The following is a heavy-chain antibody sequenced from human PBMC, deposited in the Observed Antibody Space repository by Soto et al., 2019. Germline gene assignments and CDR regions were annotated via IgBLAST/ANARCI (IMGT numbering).Heavy chain of an antibody. V-gene: IGHV3-15*07. CDR1: GFTFSNAW. Sequence: GGSLRLSCAASGFTFSNAWMNWVRQAPGKGLEWLGRIKSKSDGGTADYGAPVEGRFTISRDDSKKTLYLQMHSLKIEDTAVFYCATGSVSTSYLGMDVWGQGTTVTVSS. CDR2: IKSKSDGGTA. J-gene: IGHJ6*02. CDR3: ATGSVSTSYLGMDV. D-gene: IGHD3-16*02.